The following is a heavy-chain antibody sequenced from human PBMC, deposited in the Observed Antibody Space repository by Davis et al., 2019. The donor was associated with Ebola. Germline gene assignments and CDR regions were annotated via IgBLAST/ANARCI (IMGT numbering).Heavy chain of an antibody. CDR1: GYTFTSYG. D-gene: IGHD6-13*01. J-gene: IGHJ3*02. CDR3: ASSRGAAAGRNAFDI. V-gene: IGHV1-18*01. Sequence: AASVKVSCKASGYTFTSYGISWVRQAPGQGLEWMGWISAYNGNTNYAQKLQGRVTMTKDTSTRTAYMELRSLRSDDTAVYYCASSRGAAAGRNAFDIWGQGTMVTVSS. CDR2: ISAYNGNT.